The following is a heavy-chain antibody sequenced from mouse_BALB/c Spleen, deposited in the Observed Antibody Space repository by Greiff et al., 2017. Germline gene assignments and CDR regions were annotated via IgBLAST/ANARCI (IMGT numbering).Heavy chain of an antibody. CDR1: GYNFTSYW. Sequence: QVQLQQPGAELVKPGTSVKLSCKASGYNFTSYWINWVKLRPGQGLEWIGDIYPGSGSTNYNEKFKSKATLTVDTSSSTAYMQLSSLASEDSALYYCARQGDYRYDNWGQGTTLTVSS. CDR2: IYPGSGST. J-gene: IGHJ2*01. D-gene: IGHD2-14*01. CDR3: ARQGDYRYDN. V-gene: IGHV1-55*01.